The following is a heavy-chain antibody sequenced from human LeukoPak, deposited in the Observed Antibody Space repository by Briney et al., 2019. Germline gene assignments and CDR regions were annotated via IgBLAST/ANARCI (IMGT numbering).Heavy chain of an antibody. D-gene: IGHD3-10*01. CDR1: GFTFSSYA. J-gene: IGHJ4*02. CDR3: ASDLLTMVRGVIIGPTRTKIDY. V-gene: IGHV3-30-3*01. Sequence: GGSLRLSCAASGFTFSSYAMHWVRQAPGKGLEWVAVISYDGSNKYYADSVKGRFTISRDNSKNTLYLQMNSLRAEDTAVYYCASDLLTMVRGVIIGPTRTKIDYWGQGTLVTVSS. CDR2: ISYDGSNK.